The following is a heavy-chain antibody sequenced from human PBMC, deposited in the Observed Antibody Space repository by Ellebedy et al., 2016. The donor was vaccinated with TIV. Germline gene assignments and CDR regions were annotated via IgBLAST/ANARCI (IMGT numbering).Heavy chain of an antibody. J-gene: IGHJ1*01. V-gene: IGHV3-53*01. CDR2: QHSTDIP. CDR1: GFTVSSNY. D-gene: IGHD2-8*02. CDR3: ARTDCSGRSCYSFFNH. Sequence: GGSLRLSCVASGFTVSSNYMFWVRQAPGKGLEWVALQHSTDIPYYADSVRGRFTVSRDDSQNKLFLQMNNLRGDDTAVYYCARTDCSGRSCYSFFNHWGQGTLVTVSS.